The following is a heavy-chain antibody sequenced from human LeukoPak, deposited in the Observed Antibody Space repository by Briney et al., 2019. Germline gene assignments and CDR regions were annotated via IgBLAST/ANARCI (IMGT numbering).Heavy chain of an antibody. Sequence: SETLSLTCAVYGGSFSGYYWSWIRQPPGKGLEWIGEINHSGSTNYNPSLKSRVTISVDTSKNQFSLKLTSATAADTAVYYCARDHSSASYTYYYCYMDVWGKGTTVTVSS. CDR3: ARDHSSASYTYYYCYMDV. V-gene: IGHV4-34*01. D-gene: IGHD1-26*01. J-gene: IGHJ6*03. CDR1: GGSFSGYY. CDR2: INHSGST.